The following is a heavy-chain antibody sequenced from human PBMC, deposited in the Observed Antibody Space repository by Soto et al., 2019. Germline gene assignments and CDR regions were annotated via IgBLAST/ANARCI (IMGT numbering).Heavy chain of an antibody. CDR1: GYTFTSYG. Sequence: QVPLVQSGAEVKKPGASVKVSCKASGYTFTSYGISWVRQAPGQGLEWMGWISAYNGNTNYAQKLQGRDTMNTDTSTSTAYMELRSLRSDDTAVYYCARDESYYGSGSFDYWGQGTLVTVSS. D-gene: IGHD3-10*01. J-gene: IGHJ4*02. V-gene: IGHV1-18*01. CDR2: ISAYNGNT. CDR3: ARDESYYGSGSFDY.